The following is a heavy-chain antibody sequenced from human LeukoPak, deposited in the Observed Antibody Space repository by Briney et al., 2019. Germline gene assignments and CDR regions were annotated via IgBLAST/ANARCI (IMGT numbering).Heavy chain of an antibody. CDR3: ARDPYDGNYFFDY. Sequence: ASVKVSCKTSGYTFTGYHVHWVRQAPGQGLEWMGWFNANSGATKYAQKFQGRVTMTRDTSIGTDFMELTSLISDDTAIYYRARDPYDGNYFFDYWGQGTLVTVAS. CDR1: GYTFTGYH. D-gene: IGHD3-3*01. CDR2: FNANSGAT. V-gene: IGHV1-2*02. J-gene: IGHJ4*02.